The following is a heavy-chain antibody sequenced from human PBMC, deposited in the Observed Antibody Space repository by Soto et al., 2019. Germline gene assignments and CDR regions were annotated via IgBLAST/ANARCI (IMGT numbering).Heavy chain of an antibody. D-gene: IGHD4-17*01. CDR1: GGSFSGYY. CDR2: INHSGST. J-gene: IGHJ2*01. Sequence: QVQLQQWGAGLLKPSETLSLTCAVYGGSFSGYYWSWIRQPPGQGLEWIGEINHSGSTNYNPSLKSRVTISVDTSKNQFSLKLSSVTAADTAVYYCARGIRRQYGYPYWYFDLWGRGTLVTVSS. V-gene: IGHV4-34*01. CDR3: ARGIRRQYGYPYWYFDL.